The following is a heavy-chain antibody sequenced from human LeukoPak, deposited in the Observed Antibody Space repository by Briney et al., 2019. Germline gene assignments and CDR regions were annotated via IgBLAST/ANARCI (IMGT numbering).Heavy chain of an antibody. CDR1: GGSFSAYY. Sequence: KPSETLSLTCAVYGGSFSAYYWSWIRQPPGKGLEWIGEINHSGRPNYSPSLKSRVAISMDMSKNEFSLRLSSVTAADTAMYYCASLRYDSSAYDHPLPHHWGQGTQVTVSS. CDR2: INHSGRP. V-gene: IGHV4-34*01. J-gene: IGHJ5*02. CDR3: ASLRYDSSAYDHPLPHH. D-gene: IGHD3-22*01.